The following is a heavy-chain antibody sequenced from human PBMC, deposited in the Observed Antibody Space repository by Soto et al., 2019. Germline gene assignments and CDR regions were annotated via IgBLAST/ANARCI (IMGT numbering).Heavy chain of an antibody. D-gene: IGHD3-10*01. J-gene: IGHJ4*02. V-gene: IGHV2-5*02. CDR1: GFSLSTSGVG. CDR2: IYWDDDK. CDR3: ARDRGGYDY. Sequence: QITLKESGPTLVKPTQTLTLTCTFSGFSLSTSGVGVGWIRQPPGKALEWLALIYWDDDKRYSPSLKSRLTITQDTSKNQVVLTMTNMDPVATATYYCARDRGGYDYWGQGTLVTVSS.